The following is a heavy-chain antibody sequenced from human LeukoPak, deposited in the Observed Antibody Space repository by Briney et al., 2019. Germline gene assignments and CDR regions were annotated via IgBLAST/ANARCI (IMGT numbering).Heavy chain of an antibody. Sequence: GGSLRPSCAASGFTFSSYSMNWVRQAPGKGLEWVGRIKNRFNGETTDYAAPVKGRFTISRDDSKKTLYLQMNSLKADDTAVYFCTTVTVRTGSSCPGAFDHWGQGTLVTVSS. CDR1: GFTFSSYS. J-gene: IGHJ4*02. D-gene: IGHD2-2*01. CDR3: TTVTVRTGSSCPGAFDH. CDR2: IKNRFNGETT. V-gene: IGHV3-15*01.